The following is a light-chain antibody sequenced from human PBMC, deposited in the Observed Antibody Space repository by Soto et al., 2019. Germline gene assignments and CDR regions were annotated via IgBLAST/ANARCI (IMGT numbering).Light chain of an antibody. Sequence: DIQMTQSPSTLSASVGDTVTITCRASQSFGSWLAWYQQKPGQAPKLLIYDISTLEYGVPSRFSGSGSGTEFTLTISSLQPDDFATYYCQQYNISPSTFGQGTKVEIK. J-gene: IGKJ2*01. CDR2: DIS. CDR1: QSFGSW. V-gene: IGKV1-5*01. CDR3: QQYNISPST.